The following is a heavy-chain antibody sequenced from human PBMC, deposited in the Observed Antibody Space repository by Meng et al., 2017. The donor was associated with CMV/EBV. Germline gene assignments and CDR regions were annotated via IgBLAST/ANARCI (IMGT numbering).Heavy chain of an antibody. CDR3: AREGETNWFDP. CDR1: SGSISSGGYY. Sequence: CTVSSGSISSGGYYWRWIRQHPGKGLEWIGYIYYSGSTYYNPSLKSRVTISVDTSKNQFSLKLSSVTAADTAVYYCAREGETNWFDPWGQGTLVTVSS. CDR2: IYYSGST. J-gene: IGHJ5*02. V-gene: IGHV4-31*03.